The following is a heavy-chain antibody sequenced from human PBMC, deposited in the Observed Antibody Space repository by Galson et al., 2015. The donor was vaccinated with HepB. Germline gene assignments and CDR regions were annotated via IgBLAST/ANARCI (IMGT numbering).Heavy chain of an antibody. CDR1: GFTFGSYG. D-gene: IGHD3-10*01. CDR2: IWYDGSNK. V-gene: IGHV3-33*01. CDR3: ARDRGSGSDHHYYYYYGMDV. J-gene: IGHJ6*02. Sequence: SLRLSCAASGFTFGSYGMHWVRQAPGKGLEWVAVIWYDGSNKYYADSVKGRFTISRDNSKNTLYLQTNSLRAEDTAVYYCARDRGSGSDHHYYYYYGMDVWGQGTTVTVSS.